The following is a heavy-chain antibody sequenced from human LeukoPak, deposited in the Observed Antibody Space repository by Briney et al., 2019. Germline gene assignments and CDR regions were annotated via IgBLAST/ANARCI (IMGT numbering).Heavy chain of an antibody. Sequence: GGSLRLSCAASGFTFSSYSMNWVRQAPGKGLEWVSSISSSGRHIYSADPVKGRFTISRDNAKNSLSLQMNSLRAEDTAVYYCVRSFDIWGQGTMVTVSS. CDR1: GFTFSSYS. J-gene: IGHJ3*02. CDR3: VRSFDI. V-gene: IGHV3-21*01. CDR2: ISSSGRHI.